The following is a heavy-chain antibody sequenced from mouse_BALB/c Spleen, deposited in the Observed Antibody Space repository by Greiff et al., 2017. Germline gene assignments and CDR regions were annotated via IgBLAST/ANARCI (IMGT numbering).Heavy chain of an antibody. CDR1: GFSLTSYG. CDR3: ARENYYDYEGFAY. D-gene: IGHD2-4*01. CDR2: IWAGGST. J-gene: IGHJ3*01. V-gene: IGHV2-9*02. Sequence: VMLVESGPGLVAPSQSLSITCTVSGFSLTSYGVHWVRQPPGKGLEWLGVIWAGGSTNYNSALMSRLSISKDNSKSQVFLKMNSLQTDDTAMYYCARENYYDYEGFAYWGQGTLVTVSA.